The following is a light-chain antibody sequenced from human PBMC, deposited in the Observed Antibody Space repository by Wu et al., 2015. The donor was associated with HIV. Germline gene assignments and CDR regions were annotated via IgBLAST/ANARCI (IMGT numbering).Light chain of an antibody. CDR2: GAS. Sequence: EIVMTQSPATLSVSPGEGVTLSCRASQSVSSYLAWYQQTPGQAPRLLIYGASTRATGVPARFSGSGSGTQFTLTITNVRSADSAVYYCQQYNNWPPYSFGQGTKLEDQT. CDR3: QQYNNWPPYS. CDR1: QSVSSY. J-gene: IGKJ2*03. V-gene: IGKV3-15*01.